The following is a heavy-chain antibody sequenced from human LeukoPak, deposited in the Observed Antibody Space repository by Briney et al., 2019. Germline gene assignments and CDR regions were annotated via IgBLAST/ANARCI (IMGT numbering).Heavy chain of an antibody. V-gene: IGHV4-31*03. D-gene: IGHD3-22*01. Sequence: SETLSLTCTVSGGSISSGGYYWSWIRQHPGKGLEWIGYIYYSGSTYYNPSLKSRVTISVDTSKNQFSLKLSSVTAADTAVYYCARGPSPPMIAPDIWGQGTMVTVSS. CDR1: GGSISSGGYY. CDR3: ARGPSPPMIAPDI. CDR2: IYYSGST. J-gene: IGHJ3*02.